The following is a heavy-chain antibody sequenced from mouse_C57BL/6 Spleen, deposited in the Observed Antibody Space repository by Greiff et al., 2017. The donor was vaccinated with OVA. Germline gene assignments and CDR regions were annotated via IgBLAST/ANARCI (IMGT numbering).Heavy chain of an antibody. J-gene: IGHJ1*03. V-gene: IGHV1-54*01. D-gene: IGHD1-1*01. Sequence: VQLQQSGAELVRPGTSVKVSCKASGYAFTNYLIEWVKQRPGQGLEWIGVINPGSGGTNYNEKFKGKATLTADKSSSTAYMQRSSLTSEDSAVYFCARRGYYGSSWYFDVWGTGTTVTVSS. CDR1: GYAFTNYL. CDR3: ARRGYYGSSWYFDV. CDR2: INPGSGGT.